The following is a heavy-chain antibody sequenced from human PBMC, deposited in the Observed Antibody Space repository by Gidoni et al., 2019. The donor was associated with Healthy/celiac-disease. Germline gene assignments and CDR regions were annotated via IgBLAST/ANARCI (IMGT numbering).Heavy chain of an antibody. J-gene: IGHJ5*02. CDR2: IIPIFGTA. V-gene: IGHV1-69*01. CDR1: GGTFSSYA. CDR3: ARVRVLTGYPLDP. D-gene: IGHD3-9*01. Sequence: QVQLVQSGAEVMKPGSSVKVPCKASGGTFSSYAISWVGQAPGQGLEWMGGIIPIFGTANYAQKFQGRVTITADESTSTAYMELSSLRSEDTAVYYCARVRVLTGYPLDPWGQGTLVTVSS.